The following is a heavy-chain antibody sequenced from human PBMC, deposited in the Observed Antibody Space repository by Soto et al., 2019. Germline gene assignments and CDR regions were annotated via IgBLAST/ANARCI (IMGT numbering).Heavy chain of an antibody. CDR3: ARDDCSGGSCYPPGPYNWFDP. CDR2: ISAYNGNT. CDR1: GYTFTSYG. Sequence: ASVKVSCKASGYTFTSYGISWVRQAPGQGLEWMGWISAYNGNTNYAQKLQGRVTMTTDTSTSTAYMELRSLRSDDTAVYYCARDDCSGGSCYPPGPYNWFDPWGQGTLVTVSS. V-gene: IGHV1-18*01. D-gene: IGHD2-15*01. J-gene: IGHJ5*02.